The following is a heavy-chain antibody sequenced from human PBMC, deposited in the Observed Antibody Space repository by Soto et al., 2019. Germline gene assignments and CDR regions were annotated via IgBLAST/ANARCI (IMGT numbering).Heavy chain of an antibody. CDR1: GGSISSGDYY. J-gene: IGHJ6*02. D-gene: IGHD3-3*01. Sequence: PSETLSLTCTVSGGSISSGDYYWSWIRQPPGKGLEWIGYIYYSGSTYYNPSLKSRVTISVDTSKNQFSLKLSSVTAADTAVYYCARETTSITSFGATGMDVWGQGTTVTVSS. V-gene: IGHV4-30-4*01. CDR2: IYYSGST. CDR3: ARETTSITSFGATGMDV.